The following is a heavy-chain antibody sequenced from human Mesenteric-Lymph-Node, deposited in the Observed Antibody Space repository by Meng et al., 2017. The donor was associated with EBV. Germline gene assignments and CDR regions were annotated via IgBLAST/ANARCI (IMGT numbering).Heavy chain of an antibody. J-gene: IGHJ4*02. CDR1: GDSFSGYF. CDR3: ARGGGVLTPLDY. V-gene: IGHV4-34*01. Sequence: HQGGAGLLKPSGTLSLTCAVYGDSFSGYFWSWIRQPLGKGLEWIGEINHSGGTNYNPSLESRVTISVDASKNQFSLKLRSVTAADTAVYYCARGGGVLTPLDYWGQGGLVTVSS. D-gene: IGHD4-23*01. CDR2: INHSGGT.